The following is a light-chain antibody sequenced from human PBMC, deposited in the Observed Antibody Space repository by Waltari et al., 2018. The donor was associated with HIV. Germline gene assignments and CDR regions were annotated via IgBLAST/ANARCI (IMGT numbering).Light chain of an antibody. Sequence: QSVLTQPPSASGTPGQRAPISCSGGSSNIGRDPVNWYQHLPGTAPKLLIYNNNRRPSGVPDRFSGSKSGTSASLAISGLQSEDEADYYCASWDGSLNGWVFGGGTKLTVL. CDR3: ASWDGSLNGWV. J-gene: IGLJ3*02. V-gene: IGLV1-44*01. CDR2: NNN. CDR1: SSNIGRDP.